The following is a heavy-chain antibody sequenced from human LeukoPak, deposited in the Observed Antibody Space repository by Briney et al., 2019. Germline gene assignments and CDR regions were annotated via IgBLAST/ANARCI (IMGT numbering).Heavy chain of an antibody. Sequence: GASVKVSCKASGGTFSSYAISWVRQAPGQGLEWMGRIIPIFGTAHYAQKFQGRVTITTDESTSTAYMELSSLRSEDTAVYYCARPMVRGVIEDAFDIWGQGTMVTVSS. V-gene: IGHV1-69*05. CDR1: GGTFSSYA. CDR3: ARPMVRGVIEDAFDI. D-gene: IGHD3-10*01. CDR2: IIPIFGTA. J-gene: IGHJ3*02.